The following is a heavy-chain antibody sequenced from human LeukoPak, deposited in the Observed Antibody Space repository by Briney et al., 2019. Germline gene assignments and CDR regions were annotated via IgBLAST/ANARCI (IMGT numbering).Heavy chain of an antibody. CDR3: AARSSGFDY. CDR1: GFTFSSYS. CDR2: ISGSGGST. D-gene: IGHD6-6*01. V-gene: IGHV3-23*01. J-gene: IGHJ4*02. Sequence: GGSLRISCAASGFTFSSYSMNWVRQAPGKGLEWVPAISGSGGSTYYADSVKGRFTISRDNSKNTLYLQMNSLRAEDTAVYYCAARSSGFDYWGQGTLVTVSS.